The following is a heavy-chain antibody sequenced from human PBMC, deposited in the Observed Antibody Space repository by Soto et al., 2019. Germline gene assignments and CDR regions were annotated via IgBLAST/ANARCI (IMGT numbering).Heavy chain of an antibody. J-gene: IGHJ2*01. CDR1: GYTFTSYG. CDR3: AREGALEYSSSAPRYFDL. Sequence: QVRLVQSGAEVKKPGASVKVSCKASGYTFTSYGISWVRQAPGQGLEWMGWISAYNGNTNYAQKLQGRVTMTTDTSTSTAYMELRSLRSDDTAVYYCAREGALEYSSSAPRYFDLWGRGTLVTVSS. D-gene: IGHD6-6*01. V-gene: IGHV1-18*01. CDR2: ISAYNGNT.